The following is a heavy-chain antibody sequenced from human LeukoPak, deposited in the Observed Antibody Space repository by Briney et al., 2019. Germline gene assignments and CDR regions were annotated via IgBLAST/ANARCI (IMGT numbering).Heavy chain of an antibody. CDR1: GFSFRQYG. V-gene: IGHV3-33*06. Sequence: GGSLRLSCAASGFSFRQYGMHWVRQAPGKGLEWVAVIWYDGSNKNYADSVKGRFTISRDNSKNTLYLQMNSLRAEDTAVYYCAKDLDDSSGYYYSYWGQGTLVTVSS. D-gene: IGHD3-22*01. CDR3: AKDLDDSSGYYYSY. J-gene: IGHJ4*02. CDR2: IWYDGSNK.